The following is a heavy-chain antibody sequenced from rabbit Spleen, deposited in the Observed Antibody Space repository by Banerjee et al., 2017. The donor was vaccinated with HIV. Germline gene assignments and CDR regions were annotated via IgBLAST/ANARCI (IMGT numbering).Heavy chain of an antibody. Sequence: QSLEESAGGLVNPGGTLTLTCTVSGFSLSNYDMCWVRQAPGKGLEWIACIGAGSSGTSYYASWAKGRFTISKTSSTTVTLQMTSLTAADTATYFCARDTASSFSSYGMDLWGPGTLVTVS. CDR2: IGAGSSGTS. V-gene: IGHV1S40*01. CDR3: ARDTASSFSSYGMDL. J-gene: IGHJ6*01. D-gene: IGHD6-1*01. CDR1: GFSLSNYD.